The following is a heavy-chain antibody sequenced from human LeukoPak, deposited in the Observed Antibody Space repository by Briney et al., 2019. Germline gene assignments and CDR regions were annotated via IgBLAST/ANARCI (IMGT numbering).Heavy chain of an antibody. CDR3: ARRNLEATPFDY. Sequence: SVKVSCKASGGTFSSYAISWVRQAPGQGLEWMGGIIPIFGTANYAQKFQGRVTITADESTSTAYMELSSLRSEGTAVYYCARRNLEATPFDYWGQGTLVTVSS. D-gene: IGHD2-15*01. V-gene: IGHV1-69*01. J-gene: IGHJ4*02. CDR2: IIPIFGTA. CDR1: GGTFSSYA.